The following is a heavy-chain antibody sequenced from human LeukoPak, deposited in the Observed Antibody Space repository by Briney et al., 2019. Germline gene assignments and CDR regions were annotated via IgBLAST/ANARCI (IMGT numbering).Heavy chain of an antibody. J-gene: IGHJ4*02. Sequence: GGSLRLSCAASGFTFSSYSMNWVRQAPGKGLEWVSSISSSSSYMYYADSVKGRFTISRDNAKNSLYLQMNSLRAEDTAVYYCARDEHYWDYWGQGTLVTVSS. D-gene: IGHD2-15*01. CDR3: ARDEHYWDY. CDR1: GFTFSSYS. CDR2: ISSSSSYM. V-gene: IGHV3-21*01.